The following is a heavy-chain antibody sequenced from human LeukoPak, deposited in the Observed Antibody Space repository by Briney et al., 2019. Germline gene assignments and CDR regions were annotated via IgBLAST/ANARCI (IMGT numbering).Heavy chain of an antibody. D-gene: IGHD6-13*01. CDR2: ISYDGSNK. J-gene: IGHJ4*02. V-gene: IGHV3-30*18. CDR1: GFTFSSYG. CDR3: AKDSLGIAAAGIFDY. Sequence: SGGSLRLSCAASGFTFSSYGMHWVRQAPGKGLEWVAVISYDGSNKYYADSVKGRFTISRDNSKNTLYLQMNSLGAEDTAVYYCAKDSLGIAAAGIFDYWGQGTLVTVSS.